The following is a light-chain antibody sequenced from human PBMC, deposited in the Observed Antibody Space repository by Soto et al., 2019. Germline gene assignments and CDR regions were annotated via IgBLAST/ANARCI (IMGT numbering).Light chain of an antibody. CDR1: ENINRY. CDR2: AAS. Sequence: DIQMTQSPSSLSASVGDRVTITCRASENINRYLNWYQQKRGKAPTLLIYAASNLQSAVPTRFSGSGSGTDFTLTISSLQPEDFATYYCQQSYMTFMYTFGQGTKLEI. CDR3: QQSYMTFMYT. J-gene: IGKJ2*01. V-gene: IGKV1-39*01.